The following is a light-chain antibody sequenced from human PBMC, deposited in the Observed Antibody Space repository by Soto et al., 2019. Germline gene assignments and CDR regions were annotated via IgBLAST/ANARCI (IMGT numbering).Light chain of an antibody. Sequence: EIVWTQSAVTLSLSPGERATLSCRGAQSVSSSYLAWYQHKPGQAPRLLIYGASTRGSGIPSRFSGSGSGTDFTLIISCLQSEDSAVYYCQQANSLLWTFGEGTKVDIK. V-gene: IGKV3-15*01. CDR2: GAS. CDR3: QQANSLLWT. J-gene: IGKJ1*01. CDR1: QSVSSSY.